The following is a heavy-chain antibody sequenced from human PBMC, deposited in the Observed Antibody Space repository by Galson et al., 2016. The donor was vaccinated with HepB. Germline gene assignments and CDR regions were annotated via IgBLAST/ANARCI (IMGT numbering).Heavy chain of an antibody. CDR2: VRGDSSSE. Sequence: SLRLSCAGSGFTFEDYAMHWVRQVPGKGLEWVSGVRGDSSSEAYVDSVRGRFTVSRDNARNSLYLQMNSLRVDDSAFYYRARIVDFHGKGAYFDPWGQGTLVTVSS. V-gene: IGHV3-9*01. D-gene: IGHD3-22*01. CDR1: GFTFEDYA. CDR3: ARIVDFHGKGAYFDP. J-gene: IGHJ4*02.